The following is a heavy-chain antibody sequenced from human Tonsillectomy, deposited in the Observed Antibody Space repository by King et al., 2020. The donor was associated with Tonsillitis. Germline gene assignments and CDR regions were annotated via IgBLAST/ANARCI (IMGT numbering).Heavy chain of an antibody. D-gene: IGHD6-13*01. CDR2: ISGSGGGT. CDR3: TKWARVMAATGTGIHHWFDP. Sequence: VQLVESGGGLVQPGGSLRLSCAASGFTFSSYAMNWVRQAPGKGLEWVSAISGSGGGTYYADSVKGRFTISRDNSQNTVSLQMDSLRADDTAVYYCTKWARVMAATGTGIHHWFDPWGQGTLVTVS. V-gene: IGHV3-23*04. CDR1: GFTFSSYA. J-gene: IGHJ5*02.